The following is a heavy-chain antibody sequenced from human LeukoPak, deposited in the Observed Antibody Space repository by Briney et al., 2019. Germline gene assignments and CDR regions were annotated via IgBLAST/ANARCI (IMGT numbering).Heavy chain of an antibody. D-gene: IGHD6-13*01. CDR1: GFTVSSNY. CDR2: IESGGST. V-gene: IGHV3-66*01. Sequence: PGGSLRLSCAASGFTVSSNYMSWVRQAPGKGLEWVSAIESGGSTYYADSVKGRFTISRDNSKNTLYLQMNSLRAEDTAVYYCARGIAAALGNWFDPWGQGTLVTVSS. CDR3: ARGIAAALGNWFDP. J-gene: IGHJ5*02.